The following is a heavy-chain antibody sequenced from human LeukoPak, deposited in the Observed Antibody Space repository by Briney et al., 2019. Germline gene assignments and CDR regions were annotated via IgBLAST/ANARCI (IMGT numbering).Heavy chain of an antibody. CDR3: ATVYYYDSSGYFPFDY. D-gene: IGHD3-22*01. J-gene: IGHJ4*02. CDR2: FDPEDGET. Sequence: GASVKVSCKVSGYTLTELSMHWVRQAPGKGLEWMGGFDPEDGETIYAQKFQGRVTMTEDTSTDTAYMELSSLRSEDTAVYYCATVYYYDSSGYFPFDYWAREPWSPSPQ. V-gene: IGHV1-24*01. CDR1: GYTLTELS.